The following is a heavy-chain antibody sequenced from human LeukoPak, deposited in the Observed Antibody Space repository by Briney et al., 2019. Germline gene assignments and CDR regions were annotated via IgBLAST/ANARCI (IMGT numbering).Heavy chain of an antibody. CDR1: GFTVSSNY. J-gene: IGHJ3*02. Sequence: PGGSLRLSCAASGFTVSSNYMSWVRQAPGKGLEWVSVIYSGGSTYYADSVKGRFTISRGNSKNTLYLQMNSLRAEDTAVYYCARLGRHDAFDIWGQGTMVTVSS. CDR3: ARLGRHDAFDI. CDR2: IYSGGST. V-gene: IGHV3-53*01.